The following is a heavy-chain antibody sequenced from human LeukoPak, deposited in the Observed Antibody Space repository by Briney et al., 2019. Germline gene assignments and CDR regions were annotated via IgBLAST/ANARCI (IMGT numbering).Heavy chain of an antibody. J-gene: IGHJ4*02. D-gene: IGHD3-22*01. V-gene: IGHV3-23*01. CDR2: ISGSGGNT. Sequence: GGSLRLSCAASGFIFSNFAMSWVRQAPGKGLEWVSAISGSGGNTHYAESVKGRFTTSRDNSKNTLYLQMDSLRAEDTAIYYCAKEYYDSSGYYLFDYWGQGTLVTVSS. CDR3: AKEYYDSSGYYLFDY. CDR1: GFIFSNFA.